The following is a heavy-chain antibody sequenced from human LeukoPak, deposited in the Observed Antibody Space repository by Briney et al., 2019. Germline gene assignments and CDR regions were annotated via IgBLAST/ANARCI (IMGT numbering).Heavy chain of an antibody. CDR1: GFSFSSYS. V-gene: IGHV3-7*01. D-gene: IGHD3-3*01. CDR3: ARMITIFGVDPFFDY. J-gene: IGHJ4*02. Sequence: GGSLRLSCAASGFSFSSYSMNWVRQAPGKGLGWVANIKQDGSEKYYVDSVKGRFTISRDNAKNSLYLQMNSLRAEDTAVYYCARMITIFGVDPFFDYWGQGTLVTVSS. CDR2: IKQDGSEK.